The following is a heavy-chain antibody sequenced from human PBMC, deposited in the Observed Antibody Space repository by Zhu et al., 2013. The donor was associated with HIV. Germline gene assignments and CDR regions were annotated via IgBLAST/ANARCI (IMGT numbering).Heavy chain of an antibody. Sequence: QVQLVQSGAEVKKPGASVKVSCKASGYTFTGYYMHWARQAPGQGLEWMGWINPNSGGTNYAQKFQGRVTMTRDTSISTAYMELSRLRSDDTAVYYCARDLDGIVATIGVDYWGQGTLVTVSS. V-gene: IGHV1-2*02. CDR2: INPNSGGT. CDR3: ARDLDGIVATIGVDY. CDR1: GYTFTGYY. J-gene: IGHJ4*02. D-gene: IGHD5-12*01.